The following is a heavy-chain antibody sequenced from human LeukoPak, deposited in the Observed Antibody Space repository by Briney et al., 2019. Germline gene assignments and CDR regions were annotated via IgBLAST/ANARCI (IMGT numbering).Heavy chain of an antibody. V-gene: IGHV3-64*01. CDR3: ARVREGLWYYFDY. J-gene: IGHJ4*02. Sequence: GGSLRLSCAASGFTFSSYAMHWVRQAPGKGLEFVSAISSNGYNTYYANSVKGRFTISRDNSENTLYLQVGILRAEDMSVYYCARVREGLWYYFDYWGQGTQVTVSS. CDR2: ISSNGYNT. D-gene: IGHD1-14*01. CDR1: GFTFSSYA.